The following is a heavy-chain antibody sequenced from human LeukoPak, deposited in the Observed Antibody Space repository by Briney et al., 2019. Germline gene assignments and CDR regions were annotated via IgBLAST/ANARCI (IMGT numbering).Heavy chain of an antibody. CDR1: GFTFSSYA. CDR3: ARERYSSRAFDY. CDR2: ISYDGSNK. J-gene: IGHJ4*02. Sequence: GRSLRLSCAASGFTFSSYAMHWVRQAPGKGLEWVAVISYDGSNKYYADSVKGRFTISRDNSKNTLYLQMNSLRAEDTAVYYCARERYSSRAFDYWGQGTLVTVSS. V-gene: IGHV3-30*04. D-gene: IGHD6-13*01.